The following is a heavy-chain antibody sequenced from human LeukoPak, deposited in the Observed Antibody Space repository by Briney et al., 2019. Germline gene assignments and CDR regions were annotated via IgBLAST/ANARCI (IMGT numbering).Heavy chain of an antibody. V-gene: IGHV3-23*01. CDR3: ATGGYTTCFDP. CDR2: IRSNGRDT. J-gene: IGHJ5*02. D-gene: IGHD2-15*01. CDR1: GFTFSEYS. Sequence: GVSLRLSCAASGFTFSEYSMSWVRQAPGKGLEWVSNIRSNGRDTYYADSVKGRFTISRDNSKNTLYLEMNIPRAEDTAVYYCATGGYTTCFDPWGQGTLVTVSS.